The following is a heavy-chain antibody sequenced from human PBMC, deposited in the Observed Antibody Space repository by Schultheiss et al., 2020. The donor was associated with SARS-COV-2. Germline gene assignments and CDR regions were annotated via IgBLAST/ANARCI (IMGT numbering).Heavy chain of an antibody. D-gene: IGHD6-19*01. CDR2: ISWNSGSI. CDR3: ATIWPLSSGWAY. J-gene: IGHJ4*02. V-gene: IGHV3-9*01. CDR1: GFTFDDYA. Sequence: GGSLRLSCAASGFTFDDYAMHWVRQAPGKGLEWVSGISWNSGSIGYADSVKGRLTISRDNSRNTVYLQMNSLSAEDTAIYYCATIWPLSSGWAYWGQGTLVTVSS.